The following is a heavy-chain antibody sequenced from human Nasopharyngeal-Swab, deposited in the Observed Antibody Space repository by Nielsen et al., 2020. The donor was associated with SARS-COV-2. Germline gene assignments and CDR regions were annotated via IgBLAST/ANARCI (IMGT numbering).Heavy chain of an antibody. CDR2: ISGSGGST. V-gene: IGHV3-23*01. Sequence: ESLKISCAASGFTFSSYAMSWVRQAPGKGLEWVSAISGSGGSTYYADSVKGRFTISRDNSKNTLYLQMSSLRAEDTAVYYCAKDRSSSGLDYWGQGTLVTVSS. CDR3: AKDRSSSGLDY. CDR1: GFTFSSYA. J-gene: IGHJ4*02. D-gene: IGHD6-19*01.